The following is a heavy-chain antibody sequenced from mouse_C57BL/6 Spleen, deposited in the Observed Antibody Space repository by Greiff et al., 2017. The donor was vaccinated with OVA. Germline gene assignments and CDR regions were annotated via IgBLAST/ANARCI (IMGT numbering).Heavy chain of an antibody. CDR3: AREGIYYGNWDAMDY. CDR1: GFTFSDYY. J-gene: IGHJ4*01. V-gene: IGHV5-16*01. CDR2: INYDGSST. Sequence: EVKLMESEGGLVQPGSSMKLSCTASGFTFSDYYMAWVRQVPEKGLEWVANINYDGSSTYYLDSLKSRFIISRDNAKNILYLQMSSLKSEDTATYYCAREGIYYGNWDAMDYWGQGTSVTVSS. D-gene: IGHD2-1*01.